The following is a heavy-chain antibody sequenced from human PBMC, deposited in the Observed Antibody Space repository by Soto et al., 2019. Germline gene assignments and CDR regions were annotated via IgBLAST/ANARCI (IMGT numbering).Heavy chain of an antibody. Sequence: EVHLLESGGDLVQPGGSLRLSCAASGLTFKSYAMSWVRQAPGKGREWVSGISGSGGSTDYAGSVKGRFTISRDNSKNTLDLQMNSVRVEDTARYCCAKGQYSGVAGGLDYWGQGTLVTVSS. D-gene: IGHD1-26*01. V-gene: IGHV3-23*01. CDR3: AKGQYSGVAGGLDY. J-gene: IGHJ4*02. CDR2: ISGSGGST. CDR1: GLTFKSYA.